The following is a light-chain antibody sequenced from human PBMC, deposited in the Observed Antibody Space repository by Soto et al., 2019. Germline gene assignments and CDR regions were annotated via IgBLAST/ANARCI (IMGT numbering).Light chain of an antibody. CDR3: LHYGGSLGFT. V-gene: IGKV3-20*01. Sequence: EIVLTQSPGTLPLSPGERATLSCRASQSVSNTFLAWYQQKPGQAPRLLIFGASHRATGTPDRFSGSGSGTDFTLTITRLEPEDFAVYYCLHYGGSLGFTLGQGTQLEIK. CDR1: QSVSNTF. CDR2: GAS. J-gene: IGKJ2*01.